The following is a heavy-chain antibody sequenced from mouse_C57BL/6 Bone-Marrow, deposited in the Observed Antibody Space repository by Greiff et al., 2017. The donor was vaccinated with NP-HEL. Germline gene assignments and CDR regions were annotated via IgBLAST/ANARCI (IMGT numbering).Heavy chain of an antibody. J-gene: IGHJ3*01. CDR2: IDPENGDT. CDR3: TSCFAY. Sequence: EVKLEESGAELVRPGASVKLSCTASGFNIKDDYMHWVKQRPEQGLEWIGWIDPENGDTEYASKFQGKATITADTSSNTAYLQLSSLTSEDTAVYYCTSCFAYWGQGTLVTVSA. V-gene: IGHV14-4*01. CDR1: GFNIKDDY.